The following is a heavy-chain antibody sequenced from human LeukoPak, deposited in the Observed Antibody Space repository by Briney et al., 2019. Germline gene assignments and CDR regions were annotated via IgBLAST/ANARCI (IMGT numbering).Heavy chain of an antibody. CDR1: GGSFSGYY. CDR2: INHSGST. Sequence: PSETLSLTCAVYGGSFSGYYWSWIRQPPWKGLEWIGEINHSGSTNYNPSLKSRVTISVDTSKNQFSLKLSSVTAADTAVYYCARGSVWYSGSYYALWARAFDIWGQGTMVTVSS. D-gene: IGHD1-26*01. V-gene: IGHV4-34*01. J-gene: IGHJ3*02. CDR3: ARGSVWYSGSYYALWARAFDI.